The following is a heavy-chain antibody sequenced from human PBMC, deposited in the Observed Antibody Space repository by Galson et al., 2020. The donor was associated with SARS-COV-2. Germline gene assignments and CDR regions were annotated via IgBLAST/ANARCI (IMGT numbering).Heavy chain of an antibody. CDR3: ARGVVDCSGGSCTNNWFDP. Sequence: SETLSLTCTVSGGSISSGGYYWSWIRQHPGKGLEWIGYIYYSGSTYYNPSLKSRVTISVDTSKNQFSLKLSSVTAADTAVYYCARGVVDCSGGSCTNNWFDPWCQGTLVTVSS. CDR1: GGSISSGGYY. V-gene: IGHV4-31*03. J-gene: IGHJ5*02. D-gene: IGHD2-15*01. CDR2: IYYSGST.